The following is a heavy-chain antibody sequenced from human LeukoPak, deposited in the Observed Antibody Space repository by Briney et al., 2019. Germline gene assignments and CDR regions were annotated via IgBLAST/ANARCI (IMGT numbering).Heavy chain of an antibody. CDR1: GGSFSGYY. CDR2: INHSGST. J-gene: IGHJ4*02. CDR3: ARVGFHSGSSD. Sequence: PSETLSLTCAVYGGSFSGYYWSWIRQPPGKGLEWIGEINHSGSTNYNPSLKSRVTISVDTSKNQFSLKLSSVTAADTAVYYCARVGFHSGSSDWGQGTLVTVSS. D-gene: IGHD1-26*01. V-gene: IGHV4-34*01.